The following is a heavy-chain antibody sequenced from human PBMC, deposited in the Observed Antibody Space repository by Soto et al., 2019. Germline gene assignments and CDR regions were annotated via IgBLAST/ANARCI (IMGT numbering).Heavy chain of an antibody. V-gene: IGHV3-21*01. D-gene: IGHD5-12*01. CDR2: ISSSSSYI. CDR3: ARGSGSGYVHRGVDY. Sequence: PGGSLRLSGAASGFTFRSYSMNWVRQAPGKGLEWVSSISSSSSYIYYADSVKGRFTISRDNAKNSLYLQMNSLRAEDTAVYYCARGSGSGYVHRGVDYWGQGTLVTVSS. CDR1: GFTFRSYS. J-gene: IGHJ4*02.